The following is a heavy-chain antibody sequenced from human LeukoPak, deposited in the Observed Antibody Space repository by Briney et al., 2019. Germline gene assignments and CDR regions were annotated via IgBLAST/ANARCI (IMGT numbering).Heavy chain of an antibody. Sequence: SETLSLTCTVSGVSISSSNSYWGWIRQPPGKGLEWIGSIYYSGNTYYNASLKSQVSISIDTSKNQFSLRLTSVTAADTAVYYCARGSLRYDLRFLEWLSPGWFDPWGQGTLVTVSS. J-gene: IGHJ5*02. CDR2: IYYSGNT. V-gene: IGHV4-39*01. CDR1: GVSISSSNSY. CDR3: ARGSLRYDLRFLEWLSPGWFDP. D-gene: IGHD3-3*01.